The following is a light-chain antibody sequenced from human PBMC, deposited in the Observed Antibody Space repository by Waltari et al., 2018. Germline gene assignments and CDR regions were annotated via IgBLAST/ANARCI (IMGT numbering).Light chain of an antibody. V-gene: IGKV4-1*01. Sequence: DIVMTQSPDSLTVSLGERATINCKSSQNVLYSSNNKNYLAWYQQKPGQPPKLLIYWASTRESGVPDRFSGSGSGTDFTLTICSLQAEDVAVYYCQQYYNTPFTFGPGTKVDIK. J-gene: IGKJ3*01. CDR1: QNVLYSSNNKNY. CDR2: WAS. CDR3: QQYYNTPFT.